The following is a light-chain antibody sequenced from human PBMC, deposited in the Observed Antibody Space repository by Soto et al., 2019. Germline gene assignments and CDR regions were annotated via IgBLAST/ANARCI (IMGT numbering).Light chain of an antibody. V-gene: IGLV2-14*03. Sequence: QSALTQPPSASGSPGQSVTISCTRTSSDIGAYNLVSWYQQHPGKAPRLIFYEVRNRPSGIPLRFSASKSGNTASLTISGLQAEDEAHYYCSSFTSKSTLIFGGGTKLTVV. J-gene: IGLJ2*01. CDR2: EVR. CDR3: SSFTSKSTLI. CDR1: SSDIGAYNL.